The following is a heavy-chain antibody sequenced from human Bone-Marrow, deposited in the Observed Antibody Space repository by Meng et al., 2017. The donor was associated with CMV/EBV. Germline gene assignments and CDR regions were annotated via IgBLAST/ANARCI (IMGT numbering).Heavy chain of an antibody. V-gene: IGHV3-23*01. D-gene: IGHD2-2*01. CDR2: ITGSGGDK. J-gene: IGHJ4*02. CDR1: GFTFSDYG. Sequence: GESLKISCAASGFTFSDYGMTWVRQAPGRGLEWVSGITGSGGDKYYGNSVKGRFTTSRDNSMNVLYLQLSTLRADDTAVYYCAKTDYCSTTSCLAVHWGQGTPVTVSS. CDR3: AKTDYCSTTSCLAVH.